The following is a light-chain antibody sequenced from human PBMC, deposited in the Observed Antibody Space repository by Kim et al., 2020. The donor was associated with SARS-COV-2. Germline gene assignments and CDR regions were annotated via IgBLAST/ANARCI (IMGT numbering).Light chain of an antibody. V-gene: IGKV1-5*01. Sequence: SGSIGDRVTITCRASQDINRDLAWYQQKPGRAPKFLIYGASTLEGGVPSRFSGSGSGTEFTLTITSLQPDDFATYYCQQYKLYSTFGQGTKVDIK. J-gene: IGKJ1*01. CDR1: QDINRD. CDR2: GAS. CDR3: QQYKLYST.